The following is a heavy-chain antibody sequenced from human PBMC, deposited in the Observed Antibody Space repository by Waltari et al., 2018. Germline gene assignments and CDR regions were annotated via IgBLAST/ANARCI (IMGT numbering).Heavy chain of an antibody. J-gene: IGHJ4*02. V-gene: IGHV2-5*01. CDR2: IYWNDDK. Sequence: QITLKESGPTLVKPTQPLTLTCTFSGFSLSTSGVGVGWIRQPPGKALEWLALIYWNDDKRYSPSLKSRLTITKDTSKNQVVLTMTNMDPVDTATYYCAHRHCSGGSCYNYFDYWGQGTLVTVSS. D-gene: IGHD2-15*01. CDR1: GFSLSTSGVG. CDR3: AHRHCSGGSCYNYFDY.